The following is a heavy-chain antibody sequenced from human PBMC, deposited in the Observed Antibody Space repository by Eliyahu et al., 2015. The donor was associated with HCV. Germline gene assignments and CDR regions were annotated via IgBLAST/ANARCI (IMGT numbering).Heavy chain of an antibody. V-gene: IGHV2-70*15. CDR3: ARTRTYYYDSSGPAMDAFDI. CDR2: IDWDDDK. D-gene: IGHD3-22*01. CDR1: GFSLSTSGMC. J-gene: IGHJ3*02. Sequence: QVTLRESGPALVKPTQTLTLTCTFSGFSLSTSGMCVSWIRQPPGKALEWLARIDWDDDKYYSTSLKTRLTISKDTSKNQVVLTMTNMDPVDTATYYCARTRTYYYDSSGPAMDAFDIWGQGTMVTVSS.